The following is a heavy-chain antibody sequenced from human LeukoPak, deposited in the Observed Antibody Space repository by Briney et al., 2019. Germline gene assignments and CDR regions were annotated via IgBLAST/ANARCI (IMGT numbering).Heavy chain of an antibody. CDR3: ASRRRDKTTVDNWFDP. V-gene: IGHV4-38-2*01. J-gene: IGHJ5*02. Sequence: SETLSLTCAVSGYSISSGYYWGWIRQPPGKGLEWIGSIYHSGSTYYNPSLKSRVTISVDTSKNQFSLKLSSATAADTAVYYCASRRRDKTTVDNWFDPWGQGTLVTVSS. CDR1: GYSISSGYY. CDR2: IYHSGST. D-gene: IGHD4-11*01.